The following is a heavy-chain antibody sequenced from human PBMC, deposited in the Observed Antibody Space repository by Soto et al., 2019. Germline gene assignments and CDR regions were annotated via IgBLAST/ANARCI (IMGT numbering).Heavy chain of an antibody. Sequence: SGPTLVNPTQTLTLTCTFSGFSLSTSALGVGWIRQPPGKALEWLALIYWNNDKRYSPSLKSRLTITKDTSKNQVVLTMTIMDPVDTATYYRAHTHDFWSGYYPGFDYWGRGTLVTVSS. J-gene: IGHJ4*02. CDR2: IYWNNDK. CDR3: AHTHDFWSGYYPGFDY. D-gene: IGHD3-3*01. V-gene: IGHV2-5*01. CDR1: GFSLSTSALG.